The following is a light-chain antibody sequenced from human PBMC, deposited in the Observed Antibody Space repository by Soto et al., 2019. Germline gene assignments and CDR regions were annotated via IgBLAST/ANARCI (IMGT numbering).Light chain of an antibody. Sequence: EIVMTQSPATLSVPPGEWATLSCRASQSITRNLAWYQQSPGQAPRLLIYGASTRATGIPDRFSGSGSGTEFTLTSTRLEPEDFAVYHCQQYGNSPWTFGQGTKVDIK. CDR1: QSITRN. CDR3: QQYGNSPWT. CDR2: GAS. J-gene: IGKJ1*01. V-gene: IGKV3-15*01.